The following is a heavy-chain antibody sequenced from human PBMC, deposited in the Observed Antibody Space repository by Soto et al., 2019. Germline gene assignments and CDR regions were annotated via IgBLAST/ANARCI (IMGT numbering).Heavy chain of an antibody. CDR1: GFTFSNYW. Sequence: PGGSLRLSCAASGFTFSNYWMTWVRQAPGKGLEWVAHIKQDGSEKYYVDSVKGRFTISRDNAKNSLYLQMGSLRAEDTAVYYCATHSHYDRTYWGQGTLVTVSS. CDR2: IKQDGSEK. CDR3: ATHSHYDRTY. D-gene: IGHD3-3*01. J-gene: IGHJ4*02. V-gene: IGHV3-7*01.